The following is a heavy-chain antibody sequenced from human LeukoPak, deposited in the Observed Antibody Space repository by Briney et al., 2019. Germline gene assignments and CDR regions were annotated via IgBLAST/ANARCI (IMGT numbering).Heavy chain of an antibody. D-gene: IGHD5-24*01. CDR3: ARDGGDGYSNDAFDI. CDR2: INANTGNP. CDR1: GYTFTTYA. V-gene: IGHV7-4-1*02. Sequence: GASVKVSCKASGYTFTTYAMNWVRQAPGQGLEWMGWINANTGNPTYAQGFIGRFVFSLDTSVSTAYLQISSLKAEDTAVYYCARDGGDGYSNDAFDIWGQGTMVTVSS. J-gene: IGHJ3*02.